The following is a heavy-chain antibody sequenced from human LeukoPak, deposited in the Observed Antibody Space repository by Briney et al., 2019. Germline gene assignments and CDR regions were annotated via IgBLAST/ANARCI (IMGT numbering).Heavy chain of an antibody. J-gene: IGHJ5*02. Sequence: SETLSLTCTVSGGSISSYYWTWLRQPPGKGLEWLGCAHYSGSTNYNPSLESRVTISVDTSKNQFSLRLTSLTPADTAVYYCARSHLLWFGELQGSWFDPWGQGTLVTVSS. V-gene: IGHV4-59*01. CDR2: AHYSGST. CDR3: ARSHLLWFGELQGSWFDP. D-gene: IGHD3-10*01. CDR1: GGSISSYY.